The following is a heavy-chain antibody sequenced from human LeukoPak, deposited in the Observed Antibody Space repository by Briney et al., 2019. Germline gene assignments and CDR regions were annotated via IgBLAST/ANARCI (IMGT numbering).Heavy chain of an antibody. CDR2: MNTASGNR. CDR3: VRGRGGDDAFDI. J-gene: IGHJ3*02. D-gene: IGHD3-16*01. CDR1: GYTFTSYD. V-gene: IGHV1-8*01. Sequence: PRASVKVSCKASGYTFTSYDINWVRQATGQGLEWMGYMNTASGNRGSAQKFQGRVTMTTDTSKSTAYMELSSLRSEDTAVYYCVRGRGGDDAFDIWGQGTMVIVSS.